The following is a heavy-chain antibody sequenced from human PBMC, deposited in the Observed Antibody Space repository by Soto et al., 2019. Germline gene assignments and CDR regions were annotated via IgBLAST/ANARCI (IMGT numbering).Heavy chain of an antibody. V-gene: IGHV3-7*03. CDR1: GLTFRNDW. Sequence: GSLRLSCAGSGLTFRNDWVSWVRQAPGKGLEWVANINQDGSERYYVDSVRGRFTISRDNVENSLYLQLNSLRLEDTAVYYCAVYGYGVSAAAYWGQGTLVTVSS. J-gene: IGHJ4*02. D-gene: IGHD4-17*01. CDR2: INQDGSER. CDR3: AVYGYGVSAAAY.